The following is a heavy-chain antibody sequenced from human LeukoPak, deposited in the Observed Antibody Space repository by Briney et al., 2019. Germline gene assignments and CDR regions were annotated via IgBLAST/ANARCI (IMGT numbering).Heavy chain of an antibody. J-gene: IGHJ4*02. D-gene: IGHD3-10*01. V-gene: IGHV4-34*01. CDR3: ARLVRGVITHSIF. CDR1: GGSFSGYY. Sequence: PSETLSLTCAVYGGSFSGYYWSWIRQPPGKGLEWIGEINHSGSTNYNPSLKSRVTISVDTSKNQFSLKLSSVTAADTAVYYCARLVRGVITHSIFWGQGTLVTVSS. CDR2: INHSGST.